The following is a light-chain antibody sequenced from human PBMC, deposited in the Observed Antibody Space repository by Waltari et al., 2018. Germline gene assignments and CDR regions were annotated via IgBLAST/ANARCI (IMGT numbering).Light chain of an antibody. V-gene: IGKV1-39*01. CDR1: KIGSTS. Sequence: RASKIGSTSLSWYKQQPGKAPEVLIYAASSLQSGVPSRFSGSGSGTSFTLTIGSLQPEDFATYYCQQTYRPPLTFGGGTKVDIK. CDR2: AAS. J-gene: IGKJ4*01. CDR3: QQTYRPPLT.